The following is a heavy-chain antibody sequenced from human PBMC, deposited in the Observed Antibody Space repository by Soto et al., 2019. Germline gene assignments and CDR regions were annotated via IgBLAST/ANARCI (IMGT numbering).Heavy chain of an antibody. CDR1: GFTFNSFA. V-gene: IGHV3-23*01. CDR3: AKGSQYDILTVYHAFDY. J-gene: IGHJ4*02. CDR2: ISGGGGGT. Sequence: EVQLLESGGGLVQPGGSLRLSCAVSGFTFNSFAMNWVRQAPGKGLEWVSSISGGGGGTYYADSLKGRLTISRDNSKSTLYLQMNSLRAEDTAVYYCAKGSQYDILTVYHAFDYWGQGTLVTVSS. D-gene: IGHD3-9*01.